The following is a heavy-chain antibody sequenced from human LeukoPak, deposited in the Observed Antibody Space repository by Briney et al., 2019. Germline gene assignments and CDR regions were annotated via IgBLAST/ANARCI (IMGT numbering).Heavy chain of an antibody. CDR3: ASIGTTVTTFDY. CDR2: IYYSGST. Sequence: SQTLSPTCTVSGGSISSYYWSWIRQPPGKRLEWIGYIYYSGSTNYNPSLKSRVTISVDTSKNQFSLKLSSVTAADTAVYYCASIGTTVTTFDYWGQGTLVTVSS. J-gene: IGHJ4*02. V-gene: IGHV4-59*01. D-gene: IGHD4-17*01. CDR1: GGSISSYY.